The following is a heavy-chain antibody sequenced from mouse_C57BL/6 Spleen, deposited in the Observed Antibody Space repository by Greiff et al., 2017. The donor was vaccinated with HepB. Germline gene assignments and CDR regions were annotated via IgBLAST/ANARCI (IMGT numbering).Heavy chain of an antibody. CDR2: IYPGDGDT. Sequence: QVQLQQSGPELVKPGASVKISCKASGYAFSSSWMNWVKQRPGKGLEWIGRIYPGDGDTNYNGKFKGKATLTADKSSSTAYMQLSSLTSEDSAVYYCARSYYGSRDFDYWGQGTTLTVSS. V-gene: IGHV1-82*01. D-gene: IGHD1-1*01. CDR1: GYAFSSSW. J-gene: IGHJ2*01. CDR3: ARSYYGSRDFDY.